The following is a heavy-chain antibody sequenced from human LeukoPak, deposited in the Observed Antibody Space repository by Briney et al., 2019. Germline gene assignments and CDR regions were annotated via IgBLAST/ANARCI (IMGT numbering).Heavy chain of an antibody. CDR2: IIPIFGTA. CDR1: GGTFSSYA. D-gene: IGHD1-26*01. CDR3: ARVKGATRGPVSAFDI. Sequence: ASVKVSCKASGGTFSSYAISWVRQAPGQGLEWMGGIIPIFGTANYAQKFQGRVTITADESTSTAYMELSSLRSEDTAVYYCARVKGATRGPVSAFDIWGQGTMVTVSS. J-gene: IGHJ3*02. V-gene: IGHV1-69*13.